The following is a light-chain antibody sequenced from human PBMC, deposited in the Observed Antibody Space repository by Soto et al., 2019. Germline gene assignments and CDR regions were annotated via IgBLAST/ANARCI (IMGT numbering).Light chain of an antibody. CDR1: QSVSNK. CDR2: GAS. Sequence: EIVMTQSPATLSLSPGERATLSCRASQSVSNKLAWYQQKPGQAPRLLIYGASTRATGIPARFSGSGSGTEFTLTISSLEPEDFAVYYCQQRSNWLTFGGGTKVDIK. CDR3: QQRSNWLT. J-gene: IGKJ4*01. V-gene: IGKV3D-15*01.